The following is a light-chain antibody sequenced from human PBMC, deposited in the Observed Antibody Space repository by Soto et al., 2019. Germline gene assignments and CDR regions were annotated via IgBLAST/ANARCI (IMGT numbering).Light chain of an antibody. CDR1: QSVSSS. CDR3: QQYDPWPPIT. V-gene: IGKV3-15*01. J-gene: IGKJ5*01. CDR2: GAS. Sequence: EIVMTQSPATLSVSPGERVTLSCRASQSVSSSLSGYQQKPGQAPRLLIYGASTRATGIPARFSGSGSGTAFTTTISILQSEDFAVYFGQQYDPWPPITFGQGTRLEIK.